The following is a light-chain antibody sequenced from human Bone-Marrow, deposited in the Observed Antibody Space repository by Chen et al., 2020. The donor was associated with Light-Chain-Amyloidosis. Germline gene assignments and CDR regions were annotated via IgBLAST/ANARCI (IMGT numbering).Light chain of an antibody. Sequence: QSALTQPASVSGSPGQSITISCTGTTNDVGAYNPVSWYQHHPGKAPKLIIFELNNRPSGIYDRFSGSKSGDTAYLTISGLEAEDEADYYCNSYRRSAIYVFGPGTTVTVL. CDR2: ELN. J-gene: IGLJ1*01. V-gene: IGLV2-14*01. CDR1: TNDVGAYNP. CDR3: NSYRRSAIYV.